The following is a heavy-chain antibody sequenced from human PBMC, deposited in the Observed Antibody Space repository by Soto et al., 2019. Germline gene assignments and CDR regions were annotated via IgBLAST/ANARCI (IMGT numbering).Heavy chain of an antibody. J-gene: IGHJ1*01. V-gene: IGHV4-61*08. CDR2: IYYSGST. Sequence: SETLSLTCTVSGGSISSGGYYWIWIRQHPGKGLEWIGYIYYSGSTNYNPSLKSRVTISVDTSKNQFSLKLSSVTAADTAVYYCARGDYDYVWGSPFAEYFQHWGQGTLVTVSS. CDR1: GGSISSGGYY. D-gene: IGHD3-16*01. CDR3: ARGDYDYVWGSPFAEYFQH.